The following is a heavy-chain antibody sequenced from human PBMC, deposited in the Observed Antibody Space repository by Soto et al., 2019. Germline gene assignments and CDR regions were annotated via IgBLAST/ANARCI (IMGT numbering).Heavy chain of an antibody. D-gene: IGHD2-21*02. CDR2: ISSSSSYI. Sequence: EVQLVESGGGLVRPGGSLRLSCAASGFTFSSYSMNWVRQAPGKGLEWVSSISSSSSYIYYADSVKGRFTISRDNAKNSLYLQMNSLRAEDTAVYYCVRDRMTDDYYYGMDVWGQGTTVTVSS. CDR3: VRDRMTDDYYYGMDV. V-gene: IGHV3-21*01. J-gene: IGHJ6*02. CDR1: GFTFSSYS.